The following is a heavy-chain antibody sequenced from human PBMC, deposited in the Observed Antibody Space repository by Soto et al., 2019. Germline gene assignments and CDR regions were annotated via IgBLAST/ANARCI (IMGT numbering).Heavy chain of an antibody. CDR3: ARKSITILNWFDP. Sequence: SETLSLTCAVYGGSFSGYYWSWIRQPPGKGLEWIGEINHSGSTNYNPSLKSRVTISVDTSKNQFSLKLGSVTAADTAVYYCARKSITILNWFDPWGQGTLVTVSS. J-gene: IGHJ5*02. CDR1: GGSFSGYY. V-gene: IGHV4-34*01. CDR2: INHSGST. D-gene: IGHD3-3*01.